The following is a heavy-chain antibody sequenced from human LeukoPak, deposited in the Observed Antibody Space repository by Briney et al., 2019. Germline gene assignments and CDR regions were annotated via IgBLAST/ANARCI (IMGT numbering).Heavy chain of an antibody. CDR2: IYCSGST. J-gene: IGHJ4*02. V-gene: IGHV4-39*01. CDR3: GHDSSGYYSDY. Sequence: SETLSLTRTVSGGSISSSSYYWGWIRQPPGKGLEWIGSIYCSGSTYYNPSLKSRVTISVDTSKNQFSLKLSSVTAADTAVYYCGHDSSGYYSDYWGQGTLVTVSS. D-gene: IGHD3-22*01. CDR1: GGSISSSSYY.